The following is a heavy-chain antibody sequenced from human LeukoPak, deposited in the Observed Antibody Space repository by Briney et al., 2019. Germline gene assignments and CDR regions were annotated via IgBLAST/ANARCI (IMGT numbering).Heavy chain of an antibody. CDR3: ARNTIFGVVSEF. CDR1: GFTFSRYA. J-gene: IGHJ4*02. CDR2: ISYDGSNK. D-gene: IGHD3-3*01. Sequence: GGSLRLSCAASGFTFSRYAMHWVRQAPGKGLEWVAVISYDGSNKYYADSVKSRFTISRDNAKNSLYLQMNSLRAEDTAVYYCARNTIFGVVSEFWGQGTLVTVSS. V-gene: IGHV3-30-3*01.